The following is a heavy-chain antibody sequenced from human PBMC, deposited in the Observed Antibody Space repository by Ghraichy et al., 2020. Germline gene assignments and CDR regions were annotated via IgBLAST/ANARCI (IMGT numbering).Heavy chain of an antibody. CDR2: IIPIFGTA. CDR1: GGTFSSYA. D-gene: IGHD6-13*01. CDR3: ARSTAAGAYGMDV. Sequence: SVKVSCKASGGTFSSYAISWVRQAPGQGLEWMGGIIPIFGTANYAQKFQGRVTITADESTSTAYMELSSLRSEDTAVYYCARSTAAGAYGMDVWGQGTTVTVSS. J-gene: IGHJ6*02. V-gene: IGHV1-69*13.